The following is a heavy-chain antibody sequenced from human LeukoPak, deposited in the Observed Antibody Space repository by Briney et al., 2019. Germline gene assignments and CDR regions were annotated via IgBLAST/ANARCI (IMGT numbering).Heavy chain of an antibody. Sequence: PGGSLRLSCAASGFAFSTFGIHWVRQAPGKGLEWVAFIRHDGSRQYYVDSVKGRSTISRDNSKNTLYLQINSLRVDDTAVYYCARDHHGTGSYFEYWGQGILVTASS. J-gene: IGHJ4*02. CDR2: IRHDGSRQ. CDR3: ARDHHGTGSYFEY. V-gene: IGHV3-30*02. D-gene: IGHD3-10*01. CDR1: GFAFSTFG.